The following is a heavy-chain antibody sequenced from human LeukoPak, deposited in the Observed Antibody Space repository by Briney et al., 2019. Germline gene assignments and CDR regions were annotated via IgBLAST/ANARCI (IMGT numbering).Heavy chain of an antibody. CDR3: ARGRGDYYYFMYV. V-gene: IGHV1-24*01. J-gene: IGHJ6*03. CDR2: FDNEEWES. D-gene: IGHD3-10*01. CDR1: GYTLTYFP. Sequence: ASVKVSCKVSGYTLTYFPVHWVGQARGKGGEWMGGFDNEEWESTYVQNFQGRLTINQDTSRENFYMELNRLREEERAGYLCARGRGDYYYFMYVCGKGTMVTASS.